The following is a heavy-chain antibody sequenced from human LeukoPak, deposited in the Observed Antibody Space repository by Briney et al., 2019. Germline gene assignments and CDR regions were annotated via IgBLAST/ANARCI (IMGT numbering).Heavy chain of an antibody. D-gene: IGHD1-26*01. CDR3: ATLADSGSYPLDY. Sequence: ASVKVSCKVSGYTLTELSMHWVRQAPGKRLEWMGGFDPEDGETIYAQKFQGRVTMTEDTSTDTAYMELSSLRSEDTAVYYCATLADSGSYPLDYWGQGTLVTVSS. J-gene: IGHJ4*02. V-gene: IGHV1-24*01. CDR1: GYTLTELS. CDR2: FDPEDGET.